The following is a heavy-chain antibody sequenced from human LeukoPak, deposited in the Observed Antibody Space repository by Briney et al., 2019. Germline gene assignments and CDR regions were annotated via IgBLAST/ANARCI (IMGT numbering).Heavy chain of an antibody. D-gene: IGHD5-24*01. CDR3: AKDQSRDGYNWVYYFDY. Sequence: GGSLRLSCAASGFTFSSYDMSWVRQAPGKGLEWVSAISGSGGSTYYADSVKGRFTISRDNSKNTLYLQMNSLRAEDTAVYYCAKDQSRDGYNWVYYFDYWGQGTLVTVSS. V-gene: IGHV3-23*01. J-gene: IGHJ4*02. CDR2: ISGSGGST. CDR1: GFTFSSYD.